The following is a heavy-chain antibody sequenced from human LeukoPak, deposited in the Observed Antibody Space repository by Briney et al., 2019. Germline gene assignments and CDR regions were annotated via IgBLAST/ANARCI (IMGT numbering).Heavy chain of an antibody. CDR2: IYYSGST. CDR3: ARVYSGYDPYYFDY. V-gene: IGHV4-59*12. D-gene: IGHD5-12*01. J-gene: IGHJ4*02. Sequence: SETLSLTCTVSGGSISSYYWSWIRQPPGKGLEWIGYIYYSGSTNYNPSLKSRVTISVDTSKNQFSLKLSSVTAADTAVYYCARVYSGYDPYYFDYWGQGTLVTVSS. CDR1: GGSISSYY.